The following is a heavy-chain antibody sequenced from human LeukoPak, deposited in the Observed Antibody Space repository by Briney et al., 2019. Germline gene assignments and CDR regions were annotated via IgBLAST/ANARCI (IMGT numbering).Heavy chain of an antibody. CDR3: ARGGTVGNAWDY. D-gene: IGHD4-23*01. J-gene: IGHJ4*02. CDR1: GGSVSSGSYY. CDR2: IYYSGST. Sequence: SETLSLTCTVSGGSVSSGSYYWSWIRQPPGKGLEWIGYIYYSGSTNYNPSLKSRVTISVDTSKNQFSLKLSSVTAADTAVYYCARGGTVGNAWDYWGQGTLVTVSS. V-gene: IGHV4-61*01.